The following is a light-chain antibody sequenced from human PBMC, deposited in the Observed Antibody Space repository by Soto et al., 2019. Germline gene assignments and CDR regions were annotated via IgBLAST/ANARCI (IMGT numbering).Light chain of an antibody. CDR2: DNS. CDR1: SSNIGQNY. V-gene: IGLV1-51*01. CDR3: GTWDSSLSAGV. J-gene: IGLJ2*01. Sequence: QSVLTQPPSVSAAPGQKVTISCSGSSSNIGQNYVAWYQQVPGTAPKLLIYDNSKRPSGIPDRFSGSKSGTSATLGITGLQTGDEADYYCGTWDSSLSAGVFGGGTQLTVL.